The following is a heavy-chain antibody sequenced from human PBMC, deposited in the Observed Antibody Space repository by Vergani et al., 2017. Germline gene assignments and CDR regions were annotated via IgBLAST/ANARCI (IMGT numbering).Heavy chain of an antibody. D-gene: IGHD2-2*01. CDR2: IKQDGSEK. CDR1: GFTFSSYW. V-gene: IGHV3-7*01. J-gene: IGHJ3*02. Sequence: EVQLVESGGGLVQPGGSLRFSCAASGFTFSSYWMSWVRQAPGKGLEWVANIKQDGSEKYYVDSVKGRFTISRDNAKNSLYLQMNSLRAEDTAVYYCARGKPLGYCSSTSCRNIWGQGTMVTVSS. CDR3: ARGKPLGYCSSTSCRNI.